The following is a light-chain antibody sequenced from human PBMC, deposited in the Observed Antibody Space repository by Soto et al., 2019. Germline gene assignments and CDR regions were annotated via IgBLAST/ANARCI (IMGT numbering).Light chain of an antibody. Sequence: EIVLTQSPGTLSLSPGERATLSCRASQSVSNNYLAWYQQKPGQAPRLLIYGASTRANGIPARFSGGGSGTEFTLTLSSLQSEDFAVYYCQQYNNWPPLTFGGGTKVDIK. CDR1: QSVSNN. J-gene: IGKJ4*01. CDR2: GAS. V-gene: IGKV3-15*01. CDR3: QQYNNWPPLT.